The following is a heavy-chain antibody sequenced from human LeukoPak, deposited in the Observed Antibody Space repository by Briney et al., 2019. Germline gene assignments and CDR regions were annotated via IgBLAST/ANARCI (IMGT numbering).Heavy chain of an antibody. CDR3: ARGFTRYSSSWYYFDY. D-gene: IGHD6-13*01. J-gene: IGHJ4*02. CDR1: GGSFSGYY. CDR2: INHSGST. Sequence: SETLSLTCAVYGGSFSGYYWSWIRQPPGKGLEWIGEINHSGSTNYNPSLKSRVTISVDTSKNQFSLKLSSVTAAGTAVYYCARGFTRYSSSWYYFDYWGQGTLVTVSS. V-gene: IGHV4-34*01.